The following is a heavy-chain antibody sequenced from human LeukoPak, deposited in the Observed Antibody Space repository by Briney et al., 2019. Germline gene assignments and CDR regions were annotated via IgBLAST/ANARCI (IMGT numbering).Heavy chain of an antibody. CDR3: ASPGGSGWYFH. D-gene: IGHD6-19*01. CDR1: GFMFGGYA. J-gene: IGHJ4*02. V-gene: IGHV3-7*01. Sequence: GGSLRLSCTASGFMFGGYAVSWVRQAPGKGLEWVANIKQDGSEKYYVDSVKGRFTISRDNAKNSLYLQMNSLRAEDTAVYYCASPGGSGWYFHWGQGTLVTVSS. CDR2: IKQDGSEK.